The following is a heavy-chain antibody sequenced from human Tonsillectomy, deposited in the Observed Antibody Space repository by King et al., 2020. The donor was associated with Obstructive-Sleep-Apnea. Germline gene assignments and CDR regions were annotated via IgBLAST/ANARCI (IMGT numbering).Heavy chain of an antibody. CDR1: GGSISSYY. CDR2: IYYSGST. D-gene: IGHD5-18*01. V-gene: IGHV4-59*01. J-gene: IGHJ4*02. Sequence: VQLQESGPGLVKPSETLSLTCTVSGGSISSYYWSWIRQPPGKGLEWIGYIYYSGSTNYNPSLKSRVTISVDTSKNQFSLKLSSLTAADTAVYYCARGRDSYGYLSPWLDYWGQGTLVTVSS. CDR3: ARGRDSYGYLSPWLDY.